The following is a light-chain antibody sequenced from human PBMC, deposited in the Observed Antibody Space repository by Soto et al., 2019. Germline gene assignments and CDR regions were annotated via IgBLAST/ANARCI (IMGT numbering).Light chain of an antibody. CDR1: SGHSSYA. CDR2: LNSAGSH. J-gene: IGLJ3*02. V-gene: IGLV4-69*01. CDR3: QTWGTGIQV. Sequence: LVLTQSPSASASLGASVKLTCTLSSGHSSYAIAWHQQQPEKGPRYLMRLNSAGSHTKGDGIPDRFSGSSSGAERYLTISSLQSEDEADYYCQTWGTGIQVFGGGTKLTVL.